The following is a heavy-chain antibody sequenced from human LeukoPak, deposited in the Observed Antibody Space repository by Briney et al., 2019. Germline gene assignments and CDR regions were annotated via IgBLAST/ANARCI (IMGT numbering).Heavy chain of an antibody. CDR1: GFTFSSYW. D-gene: IGHD3-22*01. CDR2: IKQDGSEK. Sequence: PGGSLRLSCVASGFTFSSYWMSWVRQAPGKGLEWVANIKQDGSEKYYVDSVKGRFTISRDNAKNSLYLQMNSLRAEDTAVYYCARDEGGYYYRHFDYWGQGTLVTVSS. CDR3: ARDEGGYYYRHFDY. V-gene: IGHV3-7*01. J-gene: IGHJ4*02.